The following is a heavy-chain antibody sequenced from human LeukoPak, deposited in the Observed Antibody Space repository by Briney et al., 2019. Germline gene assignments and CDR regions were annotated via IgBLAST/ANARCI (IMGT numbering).Heavy chain of an antibody. CDR1: GFTFSSYS. D-gene: IGHD3-10*01. CDR2: ISSSSSYI. J-gene: IGHJ4*02. V-gene: IGHV3-21*01. Sequence: GGSLRLSCAASGFTFSSYSMNWVRQAPGKGLEWVSSISSSSSYIYHADSVKGRFTISRDNAKNSLYLQMNSLRAEDTAVYYCAREYYYGSGSPLDYWGQGTLVTVSS. CDR3: AREYYYGSGSPLDY.